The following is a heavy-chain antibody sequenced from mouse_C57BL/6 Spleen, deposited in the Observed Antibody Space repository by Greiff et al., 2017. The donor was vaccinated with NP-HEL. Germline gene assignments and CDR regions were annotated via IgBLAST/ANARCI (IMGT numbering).Heavy chain of an antibody. J-gene: IGHJ3*01. D-gene: IGHD4-1*01. Sequence: VMLVESGPGLVQPSQSLSITCTVSGFSLTSYGVHWVRQSPGKGLEWLGVIWRGGSTDYNAAFMSRLSITKDNSKSQVFFKMNSLQADDTAIYYCAKKGGTGAWFAYWGQGTLVTVSA. CDR2: IWRGGST. CDR3: AKKGGTGAWFAY. V-gene: IGHV2-5*01. CDR1: GFSLTSYG.